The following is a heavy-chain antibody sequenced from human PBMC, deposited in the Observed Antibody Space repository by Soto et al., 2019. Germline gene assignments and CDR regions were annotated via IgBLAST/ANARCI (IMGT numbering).Heavy chain of an antibody. CDR3: ARGPYYYDSSGYHLY. CDR1: GGTFSSYA. D-gene: IGHD3-22*01. V-gene: IGHV1-69*13. CDR2: IIPIFGTA. Sequence: SVKVSCKASGGTFSSYAISWVRQAPGQGLEWMGGIIPIFGTANYAQKFQGRVTITADESTSTAYMELSSLRSEDTAVYYCARGPYYYDSSGYHLYWGQGTLVTVSS. J-gene: IGHJ4*02.